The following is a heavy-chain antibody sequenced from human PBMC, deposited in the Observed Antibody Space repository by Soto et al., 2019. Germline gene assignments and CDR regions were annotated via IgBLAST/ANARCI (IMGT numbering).Heavy chain of an antibody. CDR2: MNPNSGGS. V-gene: IGHV1-2*02. J-gene: IGHJ3*01. CDR3: ALERHLTSPSDAFDL. CDR1: GYNFIAQN. Sequence: QVHLVQSGAEVKKPGASVKVSCMASGYNFIAQNIHWVRQAPGLGLEWMGKMNPNSGGSDYAQEFQSRVTVTRDTSISTVYMELTTLKPDHTAAYYFALERHLTSPSDAFDLWGQGTMVIASS. D-gene: IGHD3-9*01.